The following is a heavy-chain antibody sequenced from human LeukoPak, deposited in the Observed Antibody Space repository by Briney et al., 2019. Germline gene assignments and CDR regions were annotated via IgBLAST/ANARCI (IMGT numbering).Heavy chain of an antibody. V-gene: IGHV4-39*01. D-gene: IGHD3-10*01. CDR3: ARRGRFGELIGYL. Sequence: PSETLSLTCTVSGGSISSSSYYWGWIRQPPGKGLEWIGSIYYSGSTYYNPSLKSRVTISVDTSKNQFSLKLSSVTAADTAVYYCARRGRFGELIGYLWGQGTLVTVSS. J-gene: IGHJ4*02. CDR1: GGSISSSSYY. CDR2: IYYSGST.